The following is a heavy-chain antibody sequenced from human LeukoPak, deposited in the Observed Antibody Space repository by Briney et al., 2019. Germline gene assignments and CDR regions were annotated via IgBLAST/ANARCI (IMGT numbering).Heavy chain of an antibody. CDR3: ARRIRLVVPATKAYYFDY. D-gene: IGHD2-21*02. J-gene: IGHJ4*01. CDR1: GFTFSSYG. CDR2: IWYDGSNK. Sequence: PGGSLRLSCAASGFTFSSYGMHWVRQAPGKGLEWVAVIWYDGSNKYYADSVKGRFTISRDNAKNSLYLQMNSLRAEDTAVYYCARRIRLVVPATKAYYFDYWGQGSLVTVSS. V-gene: IGHV3-33*01.